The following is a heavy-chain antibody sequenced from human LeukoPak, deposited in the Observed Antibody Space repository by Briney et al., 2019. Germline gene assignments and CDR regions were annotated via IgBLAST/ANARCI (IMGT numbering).Heavy chain of an antibody. CDR3: SRYSPCYYYGMDV. CDR1: GFTFSSYG. Sequence: GGSLRLSCAASGFTFSSYGMHWVRQAPGKGLEWVAFIRYDGSNKYYADSVKGRFTISRDNSKNTLYLQMNSLRAEDTAVYYCSRYSPCYYYGMDVWGQGNTVTVS. V-gene: IGHV3-30*02. CDR2: IRYDGSNK. D-gene: IGHD2-15*01. J-gene: IGHJ6*02.